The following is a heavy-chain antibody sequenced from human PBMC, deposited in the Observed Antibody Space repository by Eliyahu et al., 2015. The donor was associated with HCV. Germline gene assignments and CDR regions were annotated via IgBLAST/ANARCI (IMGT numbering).Heavy chain of an antibody. CDR3: ARAGYSSGWFWGGYFDY. D-gene: IGHD6-19*01. CDR2: VYTSGST. Sequence: QVQLQESGPGLVKPSQTLSLTCTVSAGSIXSGSSYWSWIRXPAGKGLEWIGRVYTSGSTNYNPSLKSRVTISVDTSKNQFSLKLTSVTAADTAVYYCARAGYSSGWFWGGYFDYWGQGTLVTVSS. CDR1: AGSIXSGSSY. V-gene: IGHV4-61*02. J-gene: IGHJ4*02.